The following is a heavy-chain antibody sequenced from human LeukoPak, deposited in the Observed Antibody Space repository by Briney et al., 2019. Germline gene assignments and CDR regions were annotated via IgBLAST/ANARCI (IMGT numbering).Heavy chain of an antibody. D-gene: IGHD3-3*01. J-gene: IGHJ6*02. Sequence: GALVKVSCKASGYTFTSYGISWVRQAPGQGLEWMGWISAYNGNTNYAQKLQGRVTMTTDTSTSTAYMELRSLRSDDTAVYYCARDSWSGYYDLWSGYYKAYYGMDVWGQGTTVTVSS. CDR3: ARDSWSGYYDLWSGYYKAYYGMDV. V-gene: IGHV1-18*01. CDR1: GYTFTSYG. CDR2: ISAYNGNT.